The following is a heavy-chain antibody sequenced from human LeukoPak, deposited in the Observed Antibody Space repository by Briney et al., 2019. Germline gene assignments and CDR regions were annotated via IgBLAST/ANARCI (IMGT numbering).Heavy chain of an antibody. D-gene: IGHD5-18*01. CDR3: ARDRGYSYAFDY. J-gene: IGHJ4*02. Sequence: SETLSLTCTVSGGSTSSYYWSWIRQPAGKGLEWIGRIYTSGSTNYNPSLKSRVTISIDTSKNQFSLKLNSVTAADTAVYYCARDRGYSYAFDYWGQGTLVTVSS. V-gene: IGHV4-4*07. CDR2: IYTSGST. CDR1: GGSTSSYY.